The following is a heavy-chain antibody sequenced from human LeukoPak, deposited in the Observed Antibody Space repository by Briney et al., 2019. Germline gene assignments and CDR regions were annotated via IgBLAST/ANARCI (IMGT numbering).Heavy chain of an antibody. CDR2: TSGNGGKI. Sequence: GGSLRLSYAASGFSFSSYAMSWIRQAPGKGLEWVSATSGNGGKIYYADSVKGRFTISRDNSRITLFLQMNSLRAEDTAIYYCARDRAYAFDIWAKGQWSPSLQ. V-gene: IGHV3-23*01. D-gene: IGHD3-10*01. CDR3: ARDRAYAFDI. CDR1: GFSFSSYA. J-gene: IGHJ3*02.